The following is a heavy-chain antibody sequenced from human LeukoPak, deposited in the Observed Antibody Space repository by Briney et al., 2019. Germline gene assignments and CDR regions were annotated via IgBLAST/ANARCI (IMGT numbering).Heavy chain of an antibody. V-gene: IGHV4-39*01. CDR2: IYYSGST. J-gene: IGHJ6*03. D-gene: IGHD2-2*01. Sequence: PSETLSLTCTVSGGSISNSNYYWGWIRQPPGKGLEWIGSIYYSGSTYYNPSLKSRVTISVDTSKNQFSLKLSSVTAADTAVYYCARGGSTSSRGYMDVWGKGTTVTVSS. CDR3: ARGGSTSSRGYMDV. CDR1: GGSISNSNYY.